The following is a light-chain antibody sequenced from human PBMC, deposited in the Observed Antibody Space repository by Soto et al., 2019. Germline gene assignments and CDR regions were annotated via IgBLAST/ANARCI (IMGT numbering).Light chain of an antibody. J-gene: IGLJ3*02. CDR2: EVS. V-gene: IGLV2-14*01. CDR1: STDIGAYNY. Sequence: QLVLTQPASVSGSPGQSITISCTGTSTDIGAYNYVSWYQQHPGKAPKLMIYEVSNRPSGVSNRFSGSKSGNTASLTISGLQAEDEADYYCSSYTTSSTVMFGGGTKLTVL. CDR3: SSYTTSSTVM.